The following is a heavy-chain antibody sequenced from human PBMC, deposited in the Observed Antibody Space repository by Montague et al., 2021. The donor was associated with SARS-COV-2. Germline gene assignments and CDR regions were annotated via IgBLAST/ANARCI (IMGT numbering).Heavy chain of an antibody. D-gene: IGHD6-13*01. Sequence: TLSLTCTVSGGSISSGSYYWSWIRQPAGKGLEWIGRIYTSGSTNYNPSLKSRVTISVDTSKNQFSLKLSSVTAADTAVYYCARGAGVDSSWWFGFAYWGQGTLVTVSS. CDR3: ARGAGVDSSWWFGFAY. CDR2: IYTSGST. CDR1: GGSISSGSYY. V-gene: IGHV4-61*02. J-gene: IGHJ4*02.